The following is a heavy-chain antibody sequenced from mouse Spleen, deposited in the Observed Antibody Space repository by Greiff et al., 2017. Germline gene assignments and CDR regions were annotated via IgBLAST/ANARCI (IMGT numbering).Heavy chain of an antibody. Sequence: VQLQQSGAELVRPGPSVKMSCKASGYTFTNYWIGWAKQRPGHGLEWIGDIYPGGGYTNYNEKFKGKATLTADKSSSTAYMQFSSLTSDDSAIYYCARSRSNYPFAYWGQGTLVTVSA. CDR3: ARSRSNYPFAY. D-gene: IGHD2-5*01. CDR2: IYPGGGYT. CDR1: GYTFTNYW. V-gene: IGHV1-63*01. J-gene: IGHJ3*01.